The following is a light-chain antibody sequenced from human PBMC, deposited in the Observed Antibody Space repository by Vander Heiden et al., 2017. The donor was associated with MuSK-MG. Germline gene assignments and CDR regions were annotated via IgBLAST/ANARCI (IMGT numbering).Light chain of an antibody. Sequence: DIQMTQSPSSLSASVGDRVTITCRASQSISSYLNWYQQKPGKAPKLLIYAASSLQSGVPSRFSGSGSGTDFTLTINSLQPEDFATCYCQRSYSTRWTFGQGTKVEIK. CDR2: AAS. CDR3: QRSYSTRWT. J-gene: IGKJ1*01. CDR1: QSISSY. V-gene: IGKV1-39*01.